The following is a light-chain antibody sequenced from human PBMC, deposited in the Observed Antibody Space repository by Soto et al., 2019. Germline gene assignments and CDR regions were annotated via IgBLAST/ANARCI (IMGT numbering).Light chain of an antibody. Sequence: DIVMTQSPLSLSDTPGEPASISCRSSQSLLQSNGYNYLDWYLQKPGQSPQLLIYLGSNRASGVPDRFSGSGSGTDFTLKISRVEAEDVGVYYCMQARQTLFTFGPGTKVDLK. J-gene: IGKJ3*01. V-gene: IGKV2-28*01. CDR1: QSLLQSNGYNY. CDR2: LGS. CDR3: MQARQTLFT.